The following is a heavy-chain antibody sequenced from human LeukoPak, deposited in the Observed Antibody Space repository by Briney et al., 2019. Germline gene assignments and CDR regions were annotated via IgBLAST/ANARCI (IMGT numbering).Heavy chain of an antibody. CDR1: GGSISSSSYY. Sequence: PSETLSLTRTASGGSISSSSYYWGRIAQPPGQGLVGIGSIYYSGSTYYNPSLKSRVTISVDTSKNQFSLKLSSVTAADTAVYYCARLDPMGGWFDPWGQGTLVTVSS. V-gene: IGHV4-39*01. D-gene: IGHD3-16*01. J-gene: IGHJ5*02. CDR3: ARLDPMGGWFDP. CDR2: IYYSGST.